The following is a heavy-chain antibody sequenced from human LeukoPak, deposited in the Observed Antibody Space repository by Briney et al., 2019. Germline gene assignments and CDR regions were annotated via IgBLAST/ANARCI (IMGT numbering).Heavy chain of an antibody. CDR1: GFTFSSYS. CDR3: AREEGLVLDY. D-gene: IGHD2-8*02. J-gene: IGHJ4*02. Sequence: PGGSLRLSCAASGFTFSSYSMNWVRQAPGKGLEWVSSISSSSSYIYYADSVKGRFTISRDNSKNTLYLQMNSLRAEDTAVYYCAREEGLVLDYWGQGTLVTVSS. V-gene: IGHV3-21*01. CDR2: ISSSSSYI.